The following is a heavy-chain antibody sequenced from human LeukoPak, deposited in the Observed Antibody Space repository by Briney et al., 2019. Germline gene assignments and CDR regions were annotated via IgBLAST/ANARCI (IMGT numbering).Heavy chain of an antibody. J-gene: IGHJ3*02. D-gene: IGHD3-10*01. CDR1: GFTFSSYD. V-gene: IGHV3-13*04. Sequence: PGGSLRLSCAASGFTFSSYDMHWVRQATGKSLQWVSAIGTSGDTYYPDSVKGRFTISRENAKYSLYLQMNSLRAGDTAVYSCVRAGRFGTLLNDAFDMWGQGTMVTVSS. CDR2: IGTSGDT. CDR3: VRAGRFGTLLNDAFDM.